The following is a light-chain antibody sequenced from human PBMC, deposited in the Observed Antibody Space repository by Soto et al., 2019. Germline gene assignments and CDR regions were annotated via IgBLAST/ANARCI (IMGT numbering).Light chain of an antibody. CDR3: QEDNSYPWT. CDR1: QSISNW. V-gene: IGKV1-5*03. J-gene: IGKJ1*01. Sequence: DIQMTQSPSTLSASVGDRVTITCRASQSISNWLAWYQQKTGKDHKLLIYKASRLESGVPSRFSGSGSGTEFTLTISSPQLDDCATYFCQEDNSYPWTVGQGNKVEIK. CDR2: KAS.